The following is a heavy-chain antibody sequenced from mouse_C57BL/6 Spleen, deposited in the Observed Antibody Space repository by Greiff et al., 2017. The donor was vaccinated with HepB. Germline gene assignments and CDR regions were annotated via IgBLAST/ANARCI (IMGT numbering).Heavy chain of an antibody. D-gene: IGHD2-2*01. V-gene: IGHV1-82*01. CDR2: IYPGDGDT. CDR1: GYAFSSSW. Sequence: LQESGPELVKPGASVKISCKASGYAFSSSWMNWVKQRPGKGLEWIGRIYPGDGDTNYNGKFKGKATLTADKSSSTAYMQLSSLTSEDSAVYFCARDGYDGFAYWGQGTLVTVSA. J-gene: IGHJ3*01. CDR3: ARDGYDGFAY.